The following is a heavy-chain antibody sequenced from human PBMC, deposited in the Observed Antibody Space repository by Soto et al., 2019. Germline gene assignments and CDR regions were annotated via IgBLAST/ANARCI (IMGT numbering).Heavy chain of an antibody. CDR3: ARGNALDV. V-gene: IGHV6-1*01. Sequence: QGQLQQSGPGLVKPSQTLSLTCAISGDSVSSDITSWNWIRQSPSRGLEWLGRTYYRSKWFQDYAASVKSRITINPDTPKNQSSLELNSMTPEDTAVYYCARGNALDVWGQGTVVTVSS. D-gene: IGHD3-10*01. J-gene: IGHJ3*01. CDR1: GDSVSSDITS. CDR2: TYYRSKWFQ.